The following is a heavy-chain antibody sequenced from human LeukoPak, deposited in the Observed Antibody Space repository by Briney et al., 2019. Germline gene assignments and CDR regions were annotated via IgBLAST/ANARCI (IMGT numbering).Heavy chain of an antibody. CDR1: GFTFSSYE. Sequence: GESLTLSCAASGFTFSSYEMNWVRQAPGKGLEWVAYISSSVSTIYYADSVKGRFTISRDNAKNSLYLQMHSLRAEDTAVYYCARGRLRYYYGSGTGNWFDPWGQGTLVTVSS. CDR2: ISSSVSTI. D-gene: IGHD3-10*01. CDR3: ARGRLRYYYGSGTGNWFDP. J-gene: IGHJ5*02. V-gene: IGHV3-48*03.